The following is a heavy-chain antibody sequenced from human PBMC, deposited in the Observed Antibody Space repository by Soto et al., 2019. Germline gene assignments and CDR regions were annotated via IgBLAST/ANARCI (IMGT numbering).Heavy chain of an antibody. D-gene: IGHD6-13*01. CDR1: GGSFSNHA. Sequence: QVQLEQSGTELKRPGSSVKVSCKAAGGSFSNHALSRVRQASGQRLEWIGGIIPVFGTTNYAQRFQGRVTITADDSATTAHMELRSLRYDDTAVYFCARGRGIGFSSSWNIYWYYNMDVWGQGTTVTVSS. CDR3: ARGRGIGFSSSWNIYWYYNMDV. CDR2: IIPVFGTT. V-gene: IGHV1-69*01. J-gene: IGHJ6*02.